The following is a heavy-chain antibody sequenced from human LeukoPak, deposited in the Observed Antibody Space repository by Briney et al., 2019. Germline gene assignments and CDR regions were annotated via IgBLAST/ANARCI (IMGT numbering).Heavy chain of an antibody. CDR3: ASQPLRYFDWLINYYMDV. D-gene: IGHD3-9*01. J-gene: IGHJ6*03. V-gene: IGHV4-59*12. CDR1: GGSISSYY. CDR2: IYYSGST. Sequence: SETLSLTCTVSGGSISSYYWSWIRQPPGKGLEWIGYIYYSGSTNYNPSLKSRVTISVDTSKNQFSLKLSSVTAADTAVYYCASQPLRYFDWLINYYMDVWGKGTTVTVSS.